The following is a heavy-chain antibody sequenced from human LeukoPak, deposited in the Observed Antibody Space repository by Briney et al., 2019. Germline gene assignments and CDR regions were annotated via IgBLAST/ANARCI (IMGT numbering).Heavy chain of an antibody. CDR3: ARDGYSDCSGGSCYFEY. CDR1: GFTFSSYA. V-gene: IGHV3-30*04. D-gene: IGHD2-15*01. CDR2: ISYDGSNK. J-gene: IGHJ4*02. Sequence: PGGSLRLSCAASGFTFSSYAMHGVRQAPGKGLEWVAVISYDGSNKYYADSVKGRFTISRDNSKNTLYLQMNSLRAEDTAVYYCARDGYSDCSGGSCYFEYWGQGTLVTVSS.